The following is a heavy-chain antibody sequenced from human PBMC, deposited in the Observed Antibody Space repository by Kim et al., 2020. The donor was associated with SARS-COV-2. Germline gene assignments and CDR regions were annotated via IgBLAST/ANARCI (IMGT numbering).Heavy chain of an antibody. CDR1: GFNFNRHG. V-gene: IGHV3-23*01. J-gene: IGHJ5*02. Sequence: GGSLRLSCAASGFNFNRHGMSWVRQAPGKGLDWVSAIGDSGDYTKYADSVKGRFTISRDNSKNMLYLRMNSLRAEDTALYYCAKDFWSADYRPWGQGTLVTVSS. CDR2: IGDSGDYT. CDR3: AKDFWSADYRP. D-gene: IGHD3-3*01.